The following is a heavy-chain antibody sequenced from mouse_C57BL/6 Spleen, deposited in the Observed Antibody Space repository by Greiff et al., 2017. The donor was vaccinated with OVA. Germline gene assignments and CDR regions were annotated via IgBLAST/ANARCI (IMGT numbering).Heavy chain of an antibody. J-gene: IGHJ4*01. Sequence: QVQLQQSGPELVKPGASVKISCKASGYAFSSSWMNWVKQRPGKGLEWIGRIYPGDGDTNYNGKFKGKATLTADKSSSTSYMQLSSLTSEDSAVYFCAREDSNHDYAMDYWGQGTSVTVSS. CDR2: IYPGDGDT. CDR3: AREDSNHDYAMDY. CDR1: GYAFSSSW. V-gene: IGHV1-82*01. D-gene: IGHD2-5*01.